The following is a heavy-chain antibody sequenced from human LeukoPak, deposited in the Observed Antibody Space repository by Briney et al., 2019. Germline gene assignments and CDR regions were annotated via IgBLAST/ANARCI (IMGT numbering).Heavy chain of an antibody. J-gene: IGHJ4*02. D-gene: IGHD6-13*01. Sequence: SETLSLTCTVSGGSISSYYWSWIRQPPGKGLEWIGYIYYSGSTNYNPSLKSRITISVDTSKNQFSLKLSSVTAADTAVYYCARGYSSSWYYFDYWGQGTLVTVSS. CDR1: GGSISSYY. CDR2: IYYSGST. V-gene: IGHV4-59*01. CDR3: ARGYSSSWYYFDY.